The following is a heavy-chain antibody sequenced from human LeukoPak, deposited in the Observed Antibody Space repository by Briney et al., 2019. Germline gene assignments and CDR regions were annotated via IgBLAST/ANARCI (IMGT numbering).Heavy chain of an antibody. Sequence: PGGSLRLSCAASGFPVINSYVSWVRQATGKGLEWVSVIYSGGTTSYADSVKDRFSVSRDSSKNVVYLQMNSLRPDDSAVYFCARSPRSGEYYIGYYFESWGQGALVTVSS. CDR1: GFPVINSY. V-gene: IGHV3-66*01. D-gene: IGHD2/OR15-2a*01. CDR2: IYSGGTT. CDR3: ARSPRSGEYYIGYYFES. J-gene: IGHJ4*02.